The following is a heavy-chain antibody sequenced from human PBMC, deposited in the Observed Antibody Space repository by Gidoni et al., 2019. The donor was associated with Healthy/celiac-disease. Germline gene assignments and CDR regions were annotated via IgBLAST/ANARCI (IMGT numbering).Heavy chain of an antibody. CDR3: ARGIGWALDY. CDR2: IYYSGST. J-gene: IGHJ4*02. D-gene: IGHD1-26*01. Sequence: KGLEWIGYIYYSGSTYYNPSLKSRVTISVDTSKNQFSLKLSSVTAADTAVYYCARGIGWALDYWGQGTLVTVSS. V-gene: IGHV4-31*02.